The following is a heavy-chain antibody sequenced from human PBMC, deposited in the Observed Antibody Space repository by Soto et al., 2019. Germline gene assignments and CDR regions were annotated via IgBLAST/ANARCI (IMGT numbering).Heavy chain of an antibody. J-gene: IGHJ6*03. D-gene: IGHD2-2*03. CDR1: GFTFSSYG. V-gene: IGHV3-33*01. CDR3: XRXALDIVVVPAAMYYYYYMDV. CDR2: IWYDGSNK. Sequence: QVQLVESGGGVVQPGRSLRLSCAASGFTFSSYGMHWVRQAPGKGLEWVAVIWYDGSNKYYADSVKGRFTISRDNSKXXXXXXXXXXXXXXXXXXXXXRXALDIVVVPAAMYYYYYMDVWGKGTTVTVSS.